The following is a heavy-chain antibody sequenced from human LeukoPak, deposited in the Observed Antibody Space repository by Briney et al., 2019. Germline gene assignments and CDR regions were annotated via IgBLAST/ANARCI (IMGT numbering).Heavy chain of an antibody. CDR1: GGTFGSYA. CDR3: ARGGYGDYGSYYYGMDV. J-gene: IGHJ6*02. CDR2: IIPIFGTA. D-gene: IGHD4-17*01. V-gene: IGHV1-69*13. Sequence: SVKVSCKASGGTFGSYAISWVRQAPGQGLEWMGGIIPIFGTANYAQKFQGRVTITADESTSTAYMELSSLRSEDTAVYYCARGGYGDYGSYYYGMDVWGQGTTVTVSS.